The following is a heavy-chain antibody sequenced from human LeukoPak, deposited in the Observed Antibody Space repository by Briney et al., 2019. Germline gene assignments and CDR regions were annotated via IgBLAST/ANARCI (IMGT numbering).Heavy chain of an antibody. Sequence: GGSLRLSCAASGFTFDDYAVTWVRQAPGKGLEWVSGINRDGDNQSYADSVKGRFAISRDNAKISLAQQMNSLRAEDTAFYYCARVGNSGSFYYFDCWGQGTLVTVSS. CDR1: GFTFDDYA. D-gene: IGHD1-26*01. CDR3: ARVGNSGSFYYFDC. V-gene: IGHV3-20*04. CDR2: INRDGDNQ. J-gene: IGHJ4*02.